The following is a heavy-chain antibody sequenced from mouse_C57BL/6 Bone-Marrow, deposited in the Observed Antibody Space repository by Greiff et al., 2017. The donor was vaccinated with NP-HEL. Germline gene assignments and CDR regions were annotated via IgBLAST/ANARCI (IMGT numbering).Heavy chain of an antibody. CDR3: ARLPHYFDY. D-gene: IGHD5-1*01. Sequence: DVHLVESGGDLVKPGGSLKLSCAASGFTFSSYGMSWVRQTPDKRLEWVATISSGGSYTYYPDSVKGRFTISRDNAKNTLYLQMSSLKSEDTAMYYCARLPHYFDYWGQGTTLTVSS. V-gene: IGHV5-6*01. CDR1: GFTFSSYG. J-gene: IGHJ2*01. CDR2: ISSGGSYT.